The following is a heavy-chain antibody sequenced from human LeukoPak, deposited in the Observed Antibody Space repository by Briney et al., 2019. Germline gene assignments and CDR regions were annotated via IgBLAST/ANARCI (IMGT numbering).Heavy chain of an antibody. D-gene: IGHD3-22*01. CDR1: GFTFNEYA. V-gene: IGHV3-9*01. CDR2: ISWNSGSI. CDR3: AKDIVWFDSGLGMDV. J-gene: IGHJ6*02. Sequence: PGRSLRLSCAASGFTFNEYAMHWVRQAPGKGLEWVSGISWNSGSIAYADFVKGRFTISRDNVKNSLYLQMNSLRAEDTALYYCAKDIVWFDSGLGMDVWGQGTTVTASS.